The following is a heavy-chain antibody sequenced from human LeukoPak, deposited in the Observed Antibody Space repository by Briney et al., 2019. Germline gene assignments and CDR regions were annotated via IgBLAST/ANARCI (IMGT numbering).Heavy chain of an antibody. CDR3: ARDRGYCTSGVCYIFDY. CDR2: ILNDGSNK. V-gene: IGHV3-30-3*01. D-gene: IGHD2-8*01. Sequence: GASLRLSCAASGFTFSSYAMSWVRQAPGKGLEWVAVILNDGSNKYYADSVKGRFTISRDNSKNTLDLQMNSLRDEDTAVYYCARDRGYCTSGVCYIFDYWGQGTLVTVSS. CDR1: GFTFSSYA. J-gene: IGHJ4*02.